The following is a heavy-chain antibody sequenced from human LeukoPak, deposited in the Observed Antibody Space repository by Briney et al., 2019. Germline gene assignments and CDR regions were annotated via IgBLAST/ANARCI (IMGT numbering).Heavy chain of an antibody. Sequence: GGSLRLSCAASGFTFSTYAMTWVRQAPGKGLECVSVISRSGSSTHYADSVKGRFTISRDNSKNTLYLQMNSPRAEDTAVYYCAKEPESLHWTGYSPSFDFWGQGTLVTVSS. D-gene: IGHD3/OR15-3a*01. V-gene: IGHV3-23*01. CDR2: ISRSGSST. CDR3: AKEPESLHWTGYSPSFDF. CDR1: GFTFSTYA. J-gene: IGHJ4*02.